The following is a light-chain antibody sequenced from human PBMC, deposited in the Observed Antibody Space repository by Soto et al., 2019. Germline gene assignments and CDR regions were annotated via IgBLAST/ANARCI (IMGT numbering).Light chain of an antibody. CDR3: QSYDSSLSAYV. Sequence: QSVLTQPPSVSGAPGQRVTISCTGSSSNIGAAYGVHWFQQLPGTAPKLLISGNNNRPSGVPDRFSGSKSGTSASLAITGLQAEDEADYYCQSYDSSLSAYVFGTGTKVTVL. V-gene: IGLV1-40*01. CDR2: GNN. J-gene: IGLJ1*01. CDR1: SSNIGAAYG.